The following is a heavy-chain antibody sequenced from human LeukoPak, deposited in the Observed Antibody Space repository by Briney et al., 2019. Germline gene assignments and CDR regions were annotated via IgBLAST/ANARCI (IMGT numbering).Heavy chain of an antibody. CDR1: GFTFISYG. CDR2: ISDDGRSK. Sequence: GGSLRLSCAASGFTFISYGMNWVRQAPGKGLEWVGVISDDGRSKDYADSVKGRFNISRDNSKDTLYLQMNSLRDEDTAVYYCAKRPSDYGDYVSYFDYWGQGTLVTVSS. CDR3: AKRPSDYGDYVSYFDY. V-gene: IGHV3-30*18. D-gene: IGHD4-17*01. J-gene: IGHJ4*02.